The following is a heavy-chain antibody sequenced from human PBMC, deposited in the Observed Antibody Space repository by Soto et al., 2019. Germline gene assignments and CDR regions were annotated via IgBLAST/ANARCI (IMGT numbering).Heavy chain of an antibody. V-gene: IGHV3-30-3*01. Sequence: GGSLRLSCAASGFTFSSYAMHWVRQAPGKGLEWVAVISYDGSNKYYADSVKGRFTISRDNSKNTLYLQMNSLRAEDTAVYYCARDLRQKQGGDHVYWGQGTLVTVSS. CDR1: GFTFSSYA. J-gene: IGHJ4*02. CDR2: ISYDGSNK. CDR3: ARDLRQKQGGDHVY. D-gene: IGHD4-17*01.